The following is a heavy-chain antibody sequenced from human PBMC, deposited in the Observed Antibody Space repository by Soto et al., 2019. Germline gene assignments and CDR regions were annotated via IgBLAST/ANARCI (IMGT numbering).Heavy chain of an antibody. J-gene: IGHJ6*02. CDR2: IYHSGST. V-gene: IGHV4-4*02. Sequence: TLSLTCAVSGGSISSSNWWSWVRQPPGKGLEWIGEIYHSGSTNYNPSLKSRVTISVDKSKNQFSLKLSSVTAADTAVYYCARVPGSSGYYYYGMDVWGQGTTVTVSS. CDR3: ARVPGSSGYYYYGMDV. D-gene: IGHD6-19*01. CDR1: GGSISSSNW.